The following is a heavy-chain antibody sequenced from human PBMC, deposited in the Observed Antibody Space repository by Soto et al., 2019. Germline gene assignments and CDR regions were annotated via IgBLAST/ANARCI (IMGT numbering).Heavy chain of an antibody. CDR1: GYTFTNYG. D-gene: IGHD6-13*01. Sequence: ASVKVSCKTSGYTFTNYGISWVRQAPGQGPEWMGWISGYNGNTKYAQTLQGRVTMTTDTSTSTAYMELRSLRSDDTAVYYCARGGSSWSAEYYQHWGQGTRVTVSS. CDR3: ARGGSSWSAEYYQH. V-gene: IGHV1-18*01. CDR2: ISGYNGNT. J-gene: IGHJ1*01.